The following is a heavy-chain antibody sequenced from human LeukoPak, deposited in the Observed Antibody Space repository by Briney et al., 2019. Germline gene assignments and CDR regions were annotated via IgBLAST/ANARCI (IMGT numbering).Heavy chain of an antibody. Sequence: GGSLRLSCAASGFTFSSYALHWVRQAPGKGLEWVAAISFDETNTYYAASVKGRFTISRDNSKNTLYLQMNSLRAKDTALYFCAKKAQYNGNYPLDYWGQGTLVTVSS. CDR1: GFTFSSYA. J-gene: IGHJ4*02. CDR3: AKKAQYNGNYPLDY. D-gene: IGHD1-26*01. CDR2: ISFDETNT. V-gene: IGHV3-30*04.